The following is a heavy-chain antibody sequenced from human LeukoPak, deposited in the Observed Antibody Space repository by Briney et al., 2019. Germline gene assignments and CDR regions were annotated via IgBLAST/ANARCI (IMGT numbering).Heavy chain of an antibody. V-gene: IGHV4-31*03. CDR2: IYYSGST. D-gene: IGHD6-13*01. Sequence: PSETLYLTCTVSGGSISSGGYYWSWIRQHPGKGLEWIGYIYYSGSTYYNPSLKSRVTISVDTSKNQFSLKLSSVTAADTAVYYCAREGIAAAFDYWGQGTLVTVSS. CDR3: AREGIAAAFDY. CDR1: GGSISSGGYY. J-gene: IGHJ4*02.